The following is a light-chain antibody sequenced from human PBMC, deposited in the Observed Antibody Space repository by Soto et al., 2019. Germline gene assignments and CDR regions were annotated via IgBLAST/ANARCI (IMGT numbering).Light chain of an antibody. CDR3: CSYAGRATYV. CDR2: EVF. V-gene: IGLV2-23*02. Sequence: QSALTQPASVSGSPGQSITISCTGPSSDVGSYNLVSWYQQYPGKAPKLIIFEVFKRPSGVSHRFSGSKSGNTASLTISGPQAEDGANYYCCSYAGRATYVFGGGTKVTVL. CDR1: SSDVGSYNL. J-gene: IGLJ1*01.